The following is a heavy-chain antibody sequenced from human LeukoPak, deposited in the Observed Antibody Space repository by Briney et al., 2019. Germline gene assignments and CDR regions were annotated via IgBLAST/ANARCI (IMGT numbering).Heavy chain of an antibody. CDR2: INHSGST. J-gene: IGHJ6*03. CDR1: GGSISSYY. V-gene: IGHV4-34*01. CDR3: ARALGPYCSSTSCRIYYYYYMDV. Sequence: PSETLSLTCTVSGGSISSYYWSWIRQPPGKGLERIGEINHSGSTNYNPSLKSRVTISVDTSKNQFSLKLSSVTAADTAVYYCARALGPYCSSTSCRIYYYYYMDVWGKGTTVTVSS. D-gene: IGHD2-2*01.